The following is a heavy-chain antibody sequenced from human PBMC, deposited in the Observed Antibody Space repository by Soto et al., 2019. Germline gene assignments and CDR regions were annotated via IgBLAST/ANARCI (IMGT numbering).Heavy chain of an antibody. Sequence: GGSLRLSCAASGFTFSSYAMSWVRQAPGKGLEWVSAISGSGGSTYYADSVKGRFTISRDNSKNTLYLQMNSLRAEDTAVYYCANLVVPAAISDYYYGMDVWGQGTTVTVSS. D-gene: IGHD2-2*01. CDR1: GFTFSSYA. V-gene: IGHV3-23*01. CDR3: ANLVVPAAISDYYYGMDV. CDR2: ISGSGGST. J-gene: IGHJ6*02.